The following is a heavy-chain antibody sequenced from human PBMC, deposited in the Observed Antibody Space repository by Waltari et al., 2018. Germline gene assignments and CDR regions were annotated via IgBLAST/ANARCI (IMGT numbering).Heavy chain of an antibody. CDR3: AKQSPSYTRGWYPLES. D-gene: IGHD6-19*01. CDR2: IYGGGNT. J-gene: IGHJ4*02. CDR1: GFTVRTNF. V-gene: IGHV3-53*01. Sequence: EVQLVESGGNLIQPGGSLRLSCAASGFTVRTNFISWVRQAPGKGLGGVSIIYGGGNTYDAGSVKGRFTISRDNYKNMVYLEMNSLRAEDTAVYYCAKQSPSYTRGWYPLESWGPGTLVTVSP.